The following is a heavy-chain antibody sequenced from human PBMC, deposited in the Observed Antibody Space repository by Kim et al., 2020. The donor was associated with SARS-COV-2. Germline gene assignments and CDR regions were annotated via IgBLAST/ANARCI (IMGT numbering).Heavy chain of an antibody. J-gene: IGHJ2*01. CDR2: IYHGGTI. D-gene: IGHD2-21*01. CDR1: GDSITNNRW. CDR3: STYPYGDLSWSFDV. Sequence: SETLSLTCDVSGDSITNNRWWSLVRQPPGKGLEWIGEIYHGGTINYNPSLKSRVTMSIDKSKNQFSLRVTFVTAADTGTYYCSTYPYGDLSWSFDVWRLG. V-gene: IGHV4-4*02.